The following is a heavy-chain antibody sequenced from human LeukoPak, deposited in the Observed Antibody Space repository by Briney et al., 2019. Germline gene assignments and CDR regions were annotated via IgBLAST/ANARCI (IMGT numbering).Heavy chain of an antibody. J-gene: IGHJ4*01. D-gene: IGHD5-12*01. CDR3: AREERGLAIDY. CDR1: GFIFTNYA. Sequence: PGGSLRLSCAASGFIFTNYAMHWVRQAPGKGLEYVSAISSSGDNTYYANSVKGRFTISRDNSTNTLFLQMGSLRAEDMAVYYCAREERGLAIDYSGHGTPVTVSS. V-gene: IGHV3-64*01. CDR2: ISSSGDNT.